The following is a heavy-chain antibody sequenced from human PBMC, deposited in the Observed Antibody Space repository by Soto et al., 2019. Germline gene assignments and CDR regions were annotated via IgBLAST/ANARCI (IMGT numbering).Heavy chain of an antibody. CDR1: GFTFSSYG. Sequence: QVHLVESGGGVVQPGRSLRLSCAASGFTFSSYGMYLVRQAPGRGREWVAFIPYDRGNSYYADSVKGRFTISRDNSKNTLYLQMNSLTAEDTAVYYCAKDREYSYGYADYWGQGALVTVSS. CDR2: IPYDRGNS. V-gene: IGHV3-30*18. D-gene: IGHD5-18*01. CDR3: AKDREYSYGYADY. J-gene: IGHJ4*02.